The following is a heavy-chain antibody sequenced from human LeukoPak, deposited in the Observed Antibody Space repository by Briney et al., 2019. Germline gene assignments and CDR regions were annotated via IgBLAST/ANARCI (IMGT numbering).Heavy chain of an antibody. V-gene: IGHV3-30*02. CDR2: IRYDGTNK. Sequence: PGGSLRLSCAASGFTFSSYGMHWVRQAPGKGLEWVTFIRYDGTNKYYADSVKGRFTISRDNSKNTLYLQMNSLRAEDTAVYYCARDRYYYDSRSNAFDIWGQGTMVTVSS. J-gene: IGHJ3*02. CDR3: ARDRYYYDSRSNAFDI. CDR1: GFTFSSYG. D-gene: IGHD3-22*01.